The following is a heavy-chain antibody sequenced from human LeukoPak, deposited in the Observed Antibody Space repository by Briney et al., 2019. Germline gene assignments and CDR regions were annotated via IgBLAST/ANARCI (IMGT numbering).Heavy chain of an antibody. J-gene: IGHJ3*02. CDR3: AKVRMITMIAYDAFDI. Sequence: GGSLRLSCAASGFTFSSYAMSWVRQTPGKGLEWVSAVSGSGGSTYYADSVKGRFTISRDNSKNTLYLQMNSLRAEDTAVYYCAKVRMITMIAYDAFDIWGQGSMVTVSS. CDR2: VSGSGGST. D-gene: IGHD3-22*01. CDR1: GFTFSSYA. V-gene: IGHV3-23*01.